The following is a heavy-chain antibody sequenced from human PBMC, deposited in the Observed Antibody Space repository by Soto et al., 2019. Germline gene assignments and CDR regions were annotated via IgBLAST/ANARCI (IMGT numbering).Heavy chain of an antibody. J-gene: IGHJ4*02. CDR3: ARHSGLRFLEWLFFDY. CDR2: IYYSGST. CDR1: GGSISSYY. V-gene: IGHV4-59*08. Sequence: QVQLQESGPGLVKPSETLSLTCTVSGGSISSYYWSWIRQPPGKGLEWIGYIYYSGSTNYNPSLKSRVTIPVDTSKNQFALKLSSGTAADTAVYYCARHSGLRFLEWLFFDYWGQGTLVTVSS. D-gene: IGHD3-3*01.